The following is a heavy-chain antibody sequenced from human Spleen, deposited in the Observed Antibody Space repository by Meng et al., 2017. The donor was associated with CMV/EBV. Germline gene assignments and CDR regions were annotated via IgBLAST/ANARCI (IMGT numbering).Heavy chain of an antibody. V-gene: IGHV3-23*01. CDR1: GFTFSSYS. J-gene: IGHJ1*01. Sequence: GESLKISCAASGFTFSSYSMNWVRQAPGRGLEWVSAISGSGGSTYYADSVKGRFTISRDNSKNTLYLQMNSLRAEDTAVYYCAKVEYSSSWYVIRTGAEYFQHWGQGTLVTVSS. CDR3: AKVEYSSSWYVIRTGAEYFQH. CDR2: ISGSGGST. D-gene: IGHD6-13*01.